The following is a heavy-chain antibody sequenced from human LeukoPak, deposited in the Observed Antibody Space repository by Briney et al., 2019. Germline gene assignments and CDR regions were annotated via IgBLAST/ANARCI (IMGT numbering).Heavy chain of an antibody. Sequence: PSETLSLTCTVSRASLSSHYWSWIRQPPGKGLEWIGYIYHTGSTDYSPSLKGRLTISQDTSKNQISLSLTSVTTADTAMYYCARGGRWDKFDSWGQGILVSVSS. CDR2: IYHTGST. CDR3: ARGGRWDKFDS. D-gene: IGHD1-26*01. V-gene: IGHV4-59*11. J-gene: IGHJ5*01. CDR1: RASLSSHY.